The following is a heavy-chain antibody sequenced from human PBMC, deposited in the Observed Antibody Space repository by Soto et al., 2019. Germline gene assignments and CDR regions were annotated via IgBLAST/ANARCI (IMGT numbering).Heavy chain of an antibody. CDR3: ARGLVRGVITYYYYGMDV. CDR2: IIPIFGTA. D-gene: IGHD3-10*01. Sequence: QVQLVQSGAEVKKPGASVKVSCKASGGTFSSYAISWVRQAPGQGLEWMGGIIPIFGTANYAQKFQGRVTITADEATSPAYMELSSLRSADTAVYYCARGLVRGVITYYYYGMDVWGQGTTVTVSS. V-gene: IGHV1-69*01. CDR1: GGTFSSYA. J-gene: IGHJ6*02.